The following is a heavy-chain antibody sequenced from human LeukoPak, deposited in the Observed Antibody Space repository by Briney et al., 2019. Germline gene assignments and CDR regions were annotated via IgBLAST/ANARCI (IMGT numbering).Heavy chain of an antibody. V-gene: IGHV4-31*03. J-gene: IGHJ4*02. Sequence: SETLSLTCTVSGGSISSGGYYWSWIRQHPGKGLGWIGYIYYSGSTYYNPSLKSRVTISVDTSKNQFSLKLSSVTAADTAVYYCARDGHSGVAATYFDYWGQGTLVTVSS. CDR3: ARDGHSGVAATYFDY. CDR2: IYYSGST. CDR1: GGSISSGGYY. D-gene: IGHD2-15*01.